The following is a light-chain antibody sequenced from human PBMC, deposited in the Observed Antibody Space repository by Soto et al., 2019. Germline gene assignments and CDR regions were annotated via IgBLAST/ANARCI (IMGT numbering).Light chain of an antibody. CDR2: SND. Sequence: QSVLTQPPSASGTPGQRVTISCSGSSSNIGSNSVNWYQQLPGTAPKLLIYSNDRRPSGVPDRFSGSKSGTSASLAISGLQSEYEADYXCAAWDYSLNRYVFVTVTKLPVL. CDR1: SSNIGSNS. CDR3: AAWDYSLNRYV. J-gene: IGLJ1*01. V-gene: IGLV1-44*01.